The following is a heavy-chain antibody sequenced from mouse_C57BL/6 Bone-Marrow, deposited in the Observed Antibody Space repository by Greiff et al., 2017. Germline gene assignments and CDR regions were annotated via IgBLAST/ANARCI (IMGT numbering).Heavy chain of an antibody. D-gene: IGHD1-1*01. CDR2: IYPGDGDT. V-gene: IGHV1-80*01. CDR1: GYAFSSYW. CDR3: ARGATVVASGYFDY. J-gene: IGHJ2*01. Sequence: VQLQQSGAELVKPGASVKISCKASGYAFSSYWMNWVKQRPGKGLEWIGQIYPGDGDTNYNGKFKGKATLTADKSSSTAYMQLSSLTSEDSAVYFCARGATVVASGYFDYWGQGTTLTGSS.